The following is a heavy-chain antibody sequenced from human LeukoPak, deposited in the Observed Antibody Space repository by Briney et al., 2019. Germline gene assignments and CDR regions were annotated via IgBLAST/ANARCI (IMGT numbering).Heavy chain of an antibody. V-gene: IGHV3-30*04. J-gene: IGHJ4*02. Sequence: HPGGSLRLSCAASGFNFKTYAMHWVRQAPGKGLEWLAVITYDGNNKYYADSVKGRVTLSRDNPKKTLYLQMDNLIGEDTAVYYCAREDRYGATYYLDYRGQGTLVTVSS. CDR1: GFNFKTYA. CDR3: AREDRYGATYYLDY. CDR2: ITYDGNNK. D-gene: IGHD4/OR15-4a*01.